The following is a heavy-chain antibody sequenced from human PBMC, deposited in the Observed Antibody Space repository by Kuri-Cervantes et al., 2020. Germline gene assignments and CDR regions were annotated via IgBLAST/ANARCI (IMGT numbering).Heavy chain of an antibody. V-gene: IGHV3-21*01. D-gene: IGHD1-26*01. Sequence: GGSLRLSCAASGFTFSSYAMHWVRQAPGKGLEWVSPISGSSSYIYYADSVKGRFTISRDNAKSSLYLQMNSLRAEDTAVYYCAWGRSHSGSFLFDYWGQGTLVTVSS. J-gene: IGHJ4*02. CDR2: ISGSSSYI. CDR3: AWGRSHSGSFLFDY. CDR1: GFTFSSYA.